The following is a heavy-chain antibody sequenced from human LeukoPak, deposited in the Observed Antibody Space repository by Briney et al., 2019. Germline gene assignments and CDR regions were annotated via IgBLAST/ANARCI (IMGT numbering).Heavy chain of an antibody. Sequence: GGSLRLSCAASGFTFSSYAMSWVRQAPGKGLEWVSAISGSGGSTYYADSVKGRFTISRDNSKITLYLQMNSLRAEDTAVYYCAKVGHNLSGYDYWGQGTLVTVSS. CDR3: AKVGHNLSGYDY. CDR1: GFTFSSYA. D-gene: IGHD3-9*01. CDR2: ISGSGGST. J-gene: IGHJ4*02. V-gene: IGHV3-23*01.